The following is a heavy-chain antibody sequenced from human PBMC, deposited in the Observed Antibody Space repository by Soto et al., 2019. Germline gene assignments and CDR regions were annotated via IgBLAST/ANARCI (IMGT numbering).Heavy chain of an antibody. V-gene: IGHV1-18*01. CDR3: ARAEELFDWFDP. CDR2: ISAYNGNT. D-gene: IGHD3-10*01. J-gene: IGHJ5*02. CDR1: GYTFTSYG. Sequence: VSVKVSCKASGYTFTSYGISWVRQAPGQGLEWMGWISAYNGNTNYAQKLQGRVTMTTDTSTSTAYMELRSLRSDDTAVYYCARAEELFDWFDPWGQGTLVTVSS.